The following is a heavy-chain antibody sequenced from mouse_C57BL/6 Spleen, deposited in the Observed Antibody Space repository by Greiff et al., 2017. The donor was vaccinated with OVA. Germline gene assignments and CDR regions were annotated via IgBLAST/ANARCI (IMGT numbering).Heavy chain of an antibody. CDR3: AREGTMVTTDWFDY. D-gene: IGHD2-2*01. V-gene: IGHV3-6*01. CDR2: ISYDGSN. CDR1: GYSITSGYY. Sequence: EVQLVESGPGLVKPSQSLSLTCSVTGYSITSGYYWNWIRQFPGNKLEWMGYISYDGSNNYNPSLKNRISITRDTSKNQFFLKLNSVTTEDTATYYCAREGTMVTTDWFDYWGQGTTLTVSS. J-gene: IGHJ2*01.